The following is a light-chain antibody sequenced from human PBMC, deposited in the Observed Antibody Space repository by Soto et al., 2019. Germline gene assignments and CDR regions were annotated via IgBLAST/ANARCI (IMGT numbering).Light chain of an antibody. CDR2: GAS. V-gene: IGKV1-9*01. J-gene: IGKJ3*01. Sequence: IQLTQAPSSLSASVGDRVTISCRASQGIANFLAWYQQKPGKAPKLLIYGASTLQSGVPSRFSGSGSGTDSTLTISSLQPEDFATYYCQQLNSFPIPFGPGTKVDIK. CDR3: QQLNSFPIP. CDR1: QGIANF.